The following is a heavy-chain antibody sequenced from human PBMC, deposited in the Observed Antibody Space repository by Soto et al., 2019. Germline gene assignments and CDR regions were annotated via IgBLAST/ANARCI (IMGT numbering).Heavy chain of an antibody. V-gene: IGHV3-30-3*01. Sequence: PEGPLRLSCAASGYTFSSYAMHWVRQAPGKGLEWVAVISYDGSNKYYADSVKGRFTISRDNSKNTLYLQMNSLRAEDTAVYYCARDLQQQLAPYYYYYGMDVWGQGTTVTVSS. CDR2: ISYDGSNK. CDR1: GYTFSSYA. J-gene: IGHJ6*02. D-gene: IGHD6-13*01. CDR3: ARDLQQQLAPYYYYYGMDV.